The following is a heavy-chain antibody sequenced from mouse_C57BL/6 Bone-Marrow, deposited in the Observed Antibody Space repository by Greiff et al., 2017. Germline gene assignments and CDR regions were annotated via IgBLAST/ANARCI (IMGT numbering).Heavy chain of an antibody. CDR1: GYSITSDY. CDR2: ISYSGST. J-gene: IGHJ4*01. CDR3: AREKCDGPYYAMDY. Sequence: VQLKESRPGLAKPSQTLSLTCSVTGYSITSDYWNWIRKFPGNKLEYMGYISYSGSTYYNPSLKSRISITRDTSKNKYYLQLNSVTTEDTATYYCAREKCDGPYYAMDYWGQGTSVTVSS. V-gene: IGHV3-8*01. D-gene: IGHD2-3*01.